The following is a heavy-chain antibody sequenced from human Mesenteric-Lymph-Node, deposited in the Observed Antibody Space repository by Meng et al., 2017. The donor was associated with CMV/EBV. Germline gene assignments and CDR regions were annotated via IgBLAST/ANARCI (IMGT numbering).Heavy chain of an antibody. CDR2: ISSSGNII. Sequence: GESLKISCAASGFTFSSYAMTWVRQAPGKGLEWVSYISSSGNIIYYADSVKGRFTISRDNAKHSLYLQMNSLRAEDTAVYYCASSVGLHVWGQGTTVTVSS. CDR1: GFTFSSYA. CDR3: ASSVGLHV. J-gene: IGHJ6*02. V-gene: IGHV3-48*04.